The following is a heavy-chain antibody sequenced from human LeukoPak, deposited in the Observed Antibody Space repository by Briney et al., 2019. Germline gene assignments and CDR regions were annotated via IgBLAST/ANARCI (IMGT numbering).Heavy chain of an antibody. D-gene: IGHD3-10*01. V-gene: IGHV1-46*01. Sequence: GASVKVSCKAPGYTFTSYYMHWVRQAPGQGLEWMGIINPSGGSTSYAQKFQGRVTMTRDTSISTAYMELSRLRSGDTAVYYCARDPGSGFGELLFGIDYWGQGTLVTVSS. J-gene: IGHJ4*02. CDR2: INPSGGST. CDR1: GYTFTSYY. CDR3: ARDPGSGFGELLFGIDY.